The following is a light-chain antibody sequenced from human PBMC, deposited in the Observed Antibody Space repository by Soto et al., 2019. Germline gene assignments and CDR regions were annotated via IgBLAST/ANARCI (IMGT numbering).Light chain of an antibody. CDR2: GAS. CDR1: QSVSSSY. Sequence: EIVLTQSPGTLSLSPGERATLSCRASQSVSSSYLAWYQQKPGQAPRLLIYGASSRATGIPDRFSGSGSGTDFTLNISRLEPEDFAVYYCQQYGSSPPRLIFGGGTKVEIK. V-gene: IGKV3-20*01. J-gene: IGKJ4*01. CDR3: QQYGSSPPRLI.